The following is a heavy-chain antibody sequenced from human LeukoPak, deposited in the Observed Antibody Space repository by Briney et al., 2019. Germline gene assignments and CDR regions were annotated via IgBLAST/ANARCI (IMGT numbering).Heavy chain of an antibody. J-gene: IGHJ4*02. CDR1: GLPFSVYG. V-gene: IGHV3-30*18. Sequence: GGSLRLSSAASGLPFSVYGIHWVRQAAGKGLEWVALIAYDGNKKHYADSVKGRFTISRDNSKNTVYLQMNSLKFEDTAIYYCAKDITYGDKAEYIDYWGQGTLVTVSS. D-gene: IGHD2-8*01. CDR3: AKDITYGDKAEYIDY. CDR2: IAYDGNKK.